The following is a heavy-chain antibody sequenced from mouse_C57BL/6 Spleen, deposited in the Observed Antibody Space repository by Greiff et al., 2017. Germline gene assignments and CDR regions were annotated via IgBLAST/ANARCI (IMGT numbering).Heavy chain of an antibody. CDR2: ISSGSSTI. CDR3: ASMRYYGYYAMDY. J-gene: IGHJ4*01. D-gene: IGHD1-1*01. Sequence: EVKVVESGGGLVKPGGSLKLSCAASGFTFSDYGMHWVRQAPEKGLEWVAYISSGSSTIYYADTVKGRFTISRDNAKNTLFLQMTSLRSEDTAMYYCASMRYYGYYAMDYWGQGTSVTVSS. CDR1: GFTFSDYG. V-gene: IGHV5-17*01.